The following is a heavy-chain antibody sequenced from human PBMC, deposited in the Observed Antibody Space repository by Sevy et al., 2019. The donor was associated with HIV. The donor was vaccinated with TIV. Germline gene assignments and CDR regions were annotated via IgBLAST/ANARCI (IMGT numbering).Heavy chain of an antibody. CDR2: INPNTGDT. D-gene: IGHD2-2*01. V-gene: IGHV1-2*02. J-gene: IGHJ4*02. Sequence: ASVKVSCKTSGYTLTAYYMHWVRQAPGQGLEWMGWINPNTGDTNYAEKFQGRVTMTRDTSFSTAYMELSSLRSDDTAVYYWARWYYFRMGSTKYQGWLDYWGQGTLVTVSS. CDR3: ARWYYFRMGSTKYQGWLDY. CDR1: GYTLTAYY.